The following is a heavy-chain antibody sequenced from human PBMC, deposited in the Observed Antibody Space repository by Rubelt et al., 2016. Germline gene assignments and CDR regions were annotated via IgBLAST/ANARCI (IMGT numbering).Heavy chain of an antibody. J-gene: IGHJ4*02. V-gene: IGHV4-59*12. D-gene: IGHD6-6*01. CDR3: ARGELVSL. CDR1: GGSISSYY. CDR2: IYYSGET. Sequence: QVQLQESGPGLVKPSETLSLTCTVSGGSISSYYWSWIRQPPGQGLEWIGYIYYSGETYDNPSLSSRRTRSGETANNQFARKLGSVKAAETAVDYCARGELVSLWGQGTLVTVSS.